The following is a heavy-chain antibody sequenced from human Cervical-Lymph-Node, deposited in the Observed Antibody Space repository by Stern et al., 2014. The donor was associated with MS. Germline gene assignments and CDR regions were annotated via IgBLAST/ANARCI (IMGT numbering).Heavy chain of an antibody. Sequence: HLVQSGAEVTKPGASVKVSCKASGYTFTSSGISWVRQAPGQGLEWMGWIRAYNGNTNYAQKLQGRVTMTTDTSTSTAYMELRSLRSDDTAVYYCATHQWELRDYGMDVWGQGTTVTVSS. V-gene: IGHV1-18*04. CDR1: GYTFTSSG. J-gene: IGHJ6*02. CDR3: ATHQWELRDYGMDV. CDR2: IRAYNGNT. D-gene: IGHD1-26*01.